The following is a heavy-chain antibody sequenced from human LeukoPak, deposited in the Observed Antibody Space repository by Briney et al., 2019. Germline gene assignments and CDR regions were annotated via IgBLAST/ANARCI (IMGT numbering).Heavy chain of an antibody. V-gene: IGHV3-33*06. CDR3: AKIERLAAAGPFDY. CDR1: GFTFSSYG. CDR2: IWYDGSNK. J-gene: IGHJ4*02. Sequence: GGSLRLSCAASGFTFSSYGMHWVRQAPGKGLDGVAVIWYDGSNKYYADSVKGRFTISRDNSKSKLYLQMNSLRAEDTAVYYCAKIERLAAAGPFDYWGQGTLVTVSS. D-gene: IGHD6-13*01.